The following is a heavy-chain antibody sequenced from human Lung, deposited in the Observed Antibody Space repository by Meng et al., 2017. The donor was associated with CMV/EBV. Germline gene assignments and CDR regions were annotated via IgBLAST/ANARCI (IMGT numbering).Heavy chain of an antibody. J-gene: IGHJ4*02. D-gene: IGHD6-13*01. Sequence: SXAASGLTFSSYGMHRVRQAPGKGLEWVAFIRYDGSNKYYADSVKGRFTISRDNSKNTLYLQMNSLRAEDTAVYYCAKGKTAIAAAGPLDYWGQGTLVTVSS. CDR1: GLTFSSYG. V-gene: IGHV3-30*02. CDR2: IRYDGSNK. CDR3: AKGKTAIAAAGPLDY.